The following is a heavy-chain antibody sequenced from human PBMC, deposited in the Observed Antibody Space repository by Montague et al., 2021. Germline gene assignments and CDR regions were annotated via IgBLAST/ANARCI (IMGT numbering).Heavy chain of an antibody. CDR2: VFYSGAT. V-gene: IGHV4-59*01. Sequence: SETLSLTCSVSGDSINGWYWSWIRRPPGKGLEWIGSVFYSGATNYNSSLKSRVTMSADTSKNQVSLKVNSVTAADTAVYYCARQGFYESGGFFIWGLGTLVTVSS. CDR3: ARQGFYESGGFFI. D-gene: IGHD3-22*01. J-gene: IGHJ4*02. CDR1: GDSINGWY.